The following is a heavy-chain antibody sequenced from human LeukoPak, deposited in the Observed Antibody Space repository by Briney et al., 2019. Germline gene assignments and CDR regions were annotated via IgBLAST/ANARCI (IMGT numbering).Heavy chain of an antibody. CDR2: ISPSGGST. V-gene: IGHV1-46*01. Sequence: GASVKVSCKAFGYTFTSNYMHWVRQAPGQGPEWMGVISPSGGSTTYAQKFQGRVTLTRDMSTSTDYLELSSLRSEDTAVYYCAGGDTYYYDSSGYYSSMDVWGKGTTVTVSS. D-gene: IGHD3-22*01. J-gene: IGHJ6*03. CDR1: GYTFTSNY. CDR3: AGGDTYYYDSSGYYSSMDV.